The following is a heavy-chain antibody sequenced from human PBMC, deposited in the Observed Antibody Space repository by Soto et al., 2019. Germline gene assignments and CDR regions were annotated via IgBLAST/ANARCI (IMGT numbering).Heavy chain of an antibody. CDR3: ARGGHVVVVTAALDY. V-gene: IGHV1-46*01. D-gene: IGHD2-21*02. J-gene: IGHJ4*02. CDR2: VNPSGGHT. Sequence: QVQLVQYGAEVKKPGASVKVACKASGDTFTDYYIQWVRQAPGQGLEWMGTVNPSGGHTTYAQHFLGRMTMTRDTSTSTLYMELTSLTSEDTAVYYCARGGHVVVVTAALDYWGQGTLVTVSS. CDR1: GDTFTDYY.